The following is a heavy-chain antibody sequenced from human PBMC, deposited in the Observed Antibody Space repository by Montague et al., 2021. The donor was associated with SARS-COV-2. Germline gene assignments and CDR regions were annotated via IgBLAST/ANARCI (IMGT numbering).Heavy chain of an antibody. CDR3: ARDNYGDWGYYGLDV. CDR2: IYYTGST. V-gene: IGHV4-59*01. Sequence: SETLSLTCTVSGGSIGTYYWNWIRQSPGKGLEWLGYIYYTGSTKYNPSLKSRVTISMDTSRDQSSLRLKSVTAADTAVYYCARDNYGDWGYYGLDVWGQGTTVISSS. CDR1: GGSIGTYY. J-gene: IGHJ6*02. D-gene: IGHD3-10*01.